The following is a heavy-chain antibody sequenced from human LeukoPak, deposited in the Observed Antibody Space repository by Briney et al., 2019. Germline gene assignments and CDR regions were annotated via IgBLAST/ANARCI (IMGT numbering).Heavy chain of an antibody. CDR2: ISYDGSNK. CDR1: GFTFTYYG. CDR3: AKGERHSSGWYRGLANFQH. D-gene: IGHD6-19*01. V-gene: IGHV3-30*18. Sequence: PGGSLRLSCAASGFTFTYYGMHWVRQAPGKGLEWVAVISYDGSNKYYADSVKGRFTISRDNSKNTLYLQMNSLRAEDTAVYYCAKGERHSSGWYRGLANFQHWGQGTLVTVSS. J-gene: IGHJ1*01.